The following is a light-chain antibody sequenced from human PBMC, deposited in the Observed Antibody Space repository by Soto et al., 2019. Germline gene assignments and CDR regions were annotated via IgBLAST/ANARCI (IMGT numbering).Light chain of an antibody. CDR3: QKYNSVPIT. J-gene: IGKJ5*01. Sequence: DIQMTQSPSSLSASVGDRVTITCRASQGISNYLAWYQQKPGKVPKLLIYAASTLQSGVPSRFSGSGSGTDFTLTISSLQPEDVATYYFQKYNSVPITFGQVTRLEIK. V-gene: IGKV1-27*01. CDR1: QGISNY. CDR2: AAS.